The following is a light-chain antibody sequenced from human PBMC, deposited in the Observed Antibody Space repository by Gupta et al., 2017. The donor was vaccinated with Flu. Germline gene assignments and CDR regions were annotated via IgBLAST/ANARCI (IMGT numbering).Light chain of an antibody. J-gene: IGLJ1*01. CDR3: CSYAGGDTFSYV. V-gene: IGLV2-23*02. Sequence: QSALTQPASVSGSPGQSITISCTGTSSDVGSYSFVSWYQQHPGKAPKVMIYEVSKRPSGVSNRFSGSKSGNTAFLTISGLQAEDEADYYCCSYAGGDTFSYVFGSGTKVTVL. CDR2: EVS. CDR1: SSDVGSYSF.